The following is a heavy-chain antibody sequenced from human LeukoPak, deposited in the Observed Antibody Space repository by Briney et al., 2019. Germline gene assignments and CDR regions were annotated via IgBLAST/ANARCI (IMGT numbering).Heavy chain of an antibody. D-gene: IGHD3-3*01. CDR3: AKEFAYYDFWSGYCFDY. Sequence: PGGSLRLSCAASGFIFSSYAMSWVRQAPGKGLEWVAVISYDGSNKYYADSVKGRFTISRDNSKNTLYLQMNSLRAEDTAVYYCAKEFAYYDFWSGYCFDYWGQGTLVTVSS. CDR1: GFIFSSYA. CDR2: ISYDGSNK. V-gene: IGHV3-30*18. J-gene: IGHJ4*02.